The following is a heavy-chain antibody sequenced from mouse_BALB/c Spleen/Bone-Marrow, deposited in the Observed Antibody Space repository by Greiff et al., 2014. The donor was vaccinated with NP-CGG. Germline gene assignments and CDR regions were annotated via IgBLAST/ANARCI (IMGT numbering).Heavy chain of an antibody. D-gene: IGHD2-3*01. CDR3: TRHGGYYPYYDAMDY. CDR2: ISHGGGTT. CDR1: GFAFSSYD. J-gene: IGHJ4*01. V-gene: IGHV5-12-1*01. Sequence: EVQLVESGGGLVKPGGSLKLPCAASGFAFSSYDMSWVRQTPEKRLEWVAYISHGGGTTYYSDTVKGRFTISRDNAKNTLYLQMSSLKSEDTAIYYCTRHGGYYPYYDAMDYWGQGTSVTVSS.